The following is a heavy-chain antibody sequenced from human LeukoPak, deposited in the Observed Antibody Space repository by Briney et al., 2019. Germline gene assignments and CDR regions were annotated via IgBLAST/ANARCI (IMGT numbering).Heavy chain of an antibody. CDR1: GGSISSGSYY. CDR2: IYTSGST. D-gene: IGHD6-13*01. Sequence: SETLSLTCTVSGGSISSGSYYWSWIRQPAGKGLEWIGRIYTSGSTNYNPSLKSRVTISVDTSKNQFSLKLTSVTAADTAVYYCARVPGSSWLRGDYYYGMDVWGQGTTVTVPS. J-gene: IGHJ6*02. CDR3: ARVPGSSWLRGDYYYGMDV. V-gene: IGHV4-61*02.